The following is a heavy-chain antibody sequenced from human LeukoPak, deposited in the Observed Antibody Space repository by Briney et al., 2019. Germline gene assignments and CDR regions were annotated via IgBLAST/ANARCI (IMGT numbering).Heavy chain of an antibody. J-gene: IGHJ4*02. V-gene: IGHV3-20*04. CDR1: GFTFDDYG. D-gene: IGHD6-6*01. Sequence: GGSLRLSCAASGFTFDDYGTSWVRQAPGKGLEWVSGINWNGGSTGYADSVKGRFTISRDNAKNSLYLRMNSLRAEDTALYYCARVGGYSSSSENDYWGQGTLVTVSS. CDR3: ARVGGYSSSSENDY. CDR2: INWNGGST.